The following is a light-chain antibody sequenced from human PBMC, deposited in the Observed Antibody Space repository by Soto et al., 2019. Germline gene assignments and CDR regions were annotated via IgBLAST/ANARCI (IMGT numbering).Light chain of an antibody. J-gene: IGKJ1*01. Sequence: DIQMTQSPSTLSASVGDRVTIPCRASHSISSWLAWYQQKPGKVPNHLIYGAFTLQSAVPSRFSGSGSWTDFTLTITSLQPEDAATYYCQKYNKAFGQGTKVDI. CDR3: QKYNKA. CDR1: HSISSW. V-gene: IGKV1-27*01. CDR2: GAF.